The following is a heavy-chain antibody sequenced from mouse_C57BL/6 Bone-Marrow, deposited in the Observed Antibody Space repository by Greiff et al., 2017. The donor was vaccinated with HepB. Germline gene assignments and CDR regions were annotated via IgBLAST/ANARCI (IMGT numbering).Heavy chain of an antibody. D-gene: IGHD2-4*01. V-gene: IGHV1-61*01. CDR2: IYPSDSET. CDR3: ARRGIYYDYVYFVY. CDR1: GYTFTSYW. Sequence: QVQLQQPGAELVRPGSSVKLSCKASGYTFTSYWMDWVKQRPGQGLEWIGNIYPSDSETHYNQKFKDKATLTVDKSSSTAYMQLSSLTSEDSAVYYCARRGIYYDYVYFVYWGQGTTLTVSS. J-gene: IGHJ2*01.